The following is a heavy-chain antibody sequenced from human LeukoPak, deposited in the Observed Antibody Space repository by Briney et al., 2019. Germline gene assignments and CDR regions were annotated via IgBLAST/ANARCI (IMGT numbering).Heavy chain of an antibody. CDR2: ISSSSSYI. V-gene: IGHV3-21*01. Sequence: GGSLTLLCAAWGFIFSSYSMNWVRHATGKAREWVASISSSSSYIYYADSVKGRFTISRDNAKNSLYLQMNSLRAEDTAVYYCARDRVAAAGTQGWFDPWGQGTLVTVSS. CDR3: ARDRVAAAGTQGWFDP. D-gene: IGHD6-13*01. CDR1: GFIFSSYS. J-gene: IGHJ5*02.